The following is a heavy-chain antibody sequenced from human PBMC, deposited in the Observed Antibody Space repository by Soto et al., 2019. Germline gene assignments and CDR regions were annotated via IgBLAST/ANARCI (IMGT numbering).Heavy chain of an antibody. D-gene: IGHD3-9*01. CDR1: GYTFTSYG. Sequence: SVKVSCKASGYTFTSYGISWVRQAPGQRIEWMGWISAYNGNTNNAQKLQGRVTMTTDTSTSTAYMELRSLRSDDTAVYYCARGSPNHYDILTGYTHTSRYYFDYWGQGTLVTVSS. CDR2: ISAYNGNT. CDR3: ARGSPNHYDILTGYTHTSRYYFDY. V-gene: IGHV1-18*01. J-gene: IGHJ4*02.